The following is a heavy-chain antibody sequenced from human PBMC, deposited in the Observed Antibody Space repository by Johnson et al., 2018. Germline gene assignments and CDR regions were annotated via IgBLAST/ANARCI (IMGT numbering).Heavy chain of an antibody. CDR1: GGTFSSYA. V-gene: IGHV1-69*01. CDR2: IISIFGTA. D-gene: IGHD3-10*01. CDR3: AGDLIVREISDAFDI. J-gene: IGHJ3*02. Sequence: QVQLVESGAEVKKPGSSVKVSCKASGGTFSSYAISWVRQAPGQGLEWMGGIISIFGTAHYAQKFQGRVTSTADEATSTAYMERSSRGAEDTAGYYCAGDLIVREISDAFDIWGQGTMVTVAS.